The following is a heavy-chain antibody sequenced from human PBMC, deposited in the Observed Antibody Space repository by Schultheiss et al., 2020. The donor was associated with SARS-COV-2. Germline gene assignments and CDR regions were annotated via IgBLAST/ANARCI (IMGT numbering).Heavy chain of an antibody. CDR1: GGSISSGGYY. V-gene: IGHV4-61*08. D-gene: IGHD3-9*01. J-gene: IGHJ4*02. CDR2: IYYSGST. CDR3: ARQSTDYDILTGYYIFFDY. Sequence: SETLSLTCTVSGGSISSGGYYWSWIRQPPGKGLEWIGYIYYSGSTNYNPSLKSRVTISVDTSKNQFSLKLSSVTAADTAVYYCARQSTDYDILTGYYIFFDYWGQGTLVTVSS.